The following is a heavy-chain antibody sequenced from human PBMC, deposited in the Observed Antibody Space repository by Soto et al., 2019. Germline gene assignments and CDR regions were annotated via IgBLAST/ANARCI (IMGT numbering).Heavy chain of an antibody. CDR3: ARGGRYCHDSRPFHY. D-gene: IGHD3-22*01. CDR2: IWYDGSNK. J-gene: IGHJ4*02. Sequence: QVQLVESGGGVVQPGRSLRLSCAAPGFTFSSYGMHWVRQAPGKGLEWVAVIWYDGSNKYYADFLTGRFTICRVNSKNTGYVHMNSLSVNDRGVYSGARGGRYCHDSRPFHYWGQGALDTDSS. CDR1: GFTFSSYG. V-gene: IGHV3-33*01.